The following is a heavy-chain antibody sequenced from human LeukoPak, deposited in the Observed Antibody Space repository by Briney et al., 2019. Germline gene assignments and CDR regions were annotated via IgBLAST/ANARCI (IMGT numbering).Heavy chain of an antibody. CDR3: ARHVWQQLVSGVDY. D-gene: IGHD6-13*01. CDR2: INLLGRA. V-gene: IGHV4-34*01. J-gene: IGHJ4*02. Sequence: KASETLSLTCTVSGGSFSSDFWSWIRQSPGKGLELLGTINLLGRAFYTPSLKSRVTISVDTSKNQFSLKLSSVTAADTAVYYCARHVWQQLVSGVDYWGQGTLVTVSS. CDR1: GGSFSSDF.